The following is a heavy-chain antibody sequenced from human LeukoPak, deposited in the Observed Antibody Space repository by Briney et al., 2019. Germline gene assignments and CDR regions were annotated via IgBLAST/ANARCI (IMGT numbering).Heavy chain of an antibody. D-gene: IGHD6-6*01. J-gene: IGHJ5*02. Sequence: SETLSLTCGAYGGSFSGYHWTWIRLRPGKGLEWIGDINHSGSTHYNPSLKSRVTISVDTSNNQFSLKLHSVTAADTAVYYCARGFPSSSRWFDPWGQGTLVTVSS. CDR3: ARGFPSSSRWFDP. CDR1: GGSFSGYH. CDR2: INHSGST. V-gene: IGHV4-34*01.